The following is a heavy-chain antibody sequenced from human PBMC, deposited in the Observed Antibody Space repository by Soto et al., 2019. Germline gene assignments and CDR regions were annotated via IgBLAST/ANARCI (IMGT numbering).Heavy chain of an antibody. CDR3: ARQLSHICDS. CDR1: GYKFGSAW. D-gene: IGHD3-3*02. V-gene: IGHV5-51*01. J-gene: IGHJ4*02. Sequence: GESLKISCKGVGYKFGSAWIGWVRQMPGKGLEWMGIIKPGTSDIRYSPSCRGHVTISADEAVSTAYLQWSSLKASDTAMYYGARQLSHICDSWGQGTLVTVSS. CDR2: IKPGTSDI.